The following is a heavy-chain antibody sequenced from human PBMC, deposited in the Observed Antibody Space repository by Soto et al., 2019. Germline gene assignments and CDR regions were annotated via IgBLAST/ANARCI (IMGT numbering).Heavy chain of an antibody. D-gene: IGHD2-15*01. V-gene: IGHV3-30*18. CDR1: GFTFSSYG. J-gene: IGHJ4*02. CDR3: AKLGYCSGGSFCEDY. CDR2: ISYDGSNK. Sequence: QVQLVESGGGVVQPGRSLRLSCAASGFTFSSYGMHWVRQAPGKGLEWVAVISYDGSNKYYADSVKGRFTISRDNSKNTLYLQMNSPRAEDTAVYYCAKLGYCSGGSFCEDYWGQGTLVTVSS.